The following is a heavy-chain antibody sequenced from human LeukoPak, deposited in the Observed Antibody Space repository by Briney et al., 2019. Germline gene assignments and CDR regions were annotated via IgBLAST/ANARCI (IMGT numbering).Heavy chain of an antibody. D-gene: IGHD6-19*01. J-gene: IGHJ4*02. CDR2: IYYSGST. Sequence: SETLSLTCTVSGGSISRYYWSWIRQPPGKGLEWIGYIYYSGSTNSNPSLKSRVTISVDTSNNQFSLKLRSATAADTAVYYCARDLDNSGWYVFDYWGQGNLVTVSS. CDR1: GGSISRYY. CDR3: ARDLDNSGWYVFDY. V-gene: IGHV4-59*01.